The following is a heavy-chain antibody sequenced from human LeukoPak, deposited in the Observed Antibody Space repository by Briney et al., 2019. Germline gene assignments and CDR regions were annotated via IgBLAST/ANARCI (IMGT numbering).Heavy chain of an antibody. J-gene: IGHJ4*02. CDR3: AREIKNDFWSGPNSKFDY. CDR1: GYTFTSYG. CDR2: INPNSGGT. Sequence: ASVKVSCKASGYTFTSYGISWVRQAPGQGLEWMGWINPNSGGTNYAQKFQGRVTMTRDTSISTAYMELSRLRSDDTAVYYCAREIKNDFWSGPNSKFDYWGQGTLVTVSS. V-gene: IGHV1-2*02. D-gene: IGHD3-3*01.